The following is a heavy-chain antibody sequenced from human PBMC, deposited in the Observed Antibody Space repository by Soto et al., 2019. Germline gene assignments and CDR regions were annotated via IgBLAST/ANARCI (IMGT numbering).Heavy chain of an antibody. V-gene: IGHV3-30*18. CDR1: GFTFSSYG. Sequence: QVQLVESGGGVVQPGRSLRLSCAASGFTFSSYGMHWVRQAPGKGLEWVAVISYDGSIKFYADSVKGRFTISRDNSKNMLYLQMNSLRAEDTAVYYCAKDTAVTTGFYYYYYYGMDVWGQGTTVTVSS. J-gene: IGHJ6*02. D-gene: IGHD4-17*01. CDR3: AKDTAVTTGFYYYYYYGMDV. CDR2: ISYDGSIK.